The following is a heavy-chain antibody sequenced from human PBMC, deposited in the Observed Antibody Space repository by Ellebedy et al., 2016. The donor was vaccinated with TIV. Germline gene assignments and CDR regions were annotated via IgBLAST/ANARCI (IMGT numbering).Heavy chain of an antibody. CDR2: VSGDGSNK. CDR3: ARDLEGGYSYGLPGVY. J-gene: IGHJ4*02. Sequence: GGSLRLXXAASGFTFSSYAMHWVRQAPGKGLEWVAVVSGDGSNKYYADSVRGRFTISRDNSKNTLYLQMNSLRAEDTAVYYCARDLEGGYSYGLPGVYWGQGTLVTVSS. D-gene: IGHD5-18*01. V-gene: IGHV3-30-3*01. CDR1: GFTFSSYA.